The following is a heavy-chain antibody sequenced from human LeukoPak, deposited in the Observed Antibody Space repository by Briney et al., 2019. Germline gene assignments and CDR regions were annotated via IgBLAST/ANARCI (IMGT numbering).Heavy chain of an antibody. CDR1: GYTFTGYY. CDR3: ARAPTYYYDSSGYYSFDY. CDR2: INPNSGGT. D-gene: IGHD3-22*01. Sequence: GASVKVSCKASGYTFTGYYMHWVRQAPGQGLEWMGWINPNSGGTNYAQKFQGMVTMTRDTSISTAYMELSRLRSDDTAVYYCARAPTYYYDSSGYYSFDYWGQGTLVTVST. V-gene: IGHV1-2*02. J-gene: IGHJ4*02.